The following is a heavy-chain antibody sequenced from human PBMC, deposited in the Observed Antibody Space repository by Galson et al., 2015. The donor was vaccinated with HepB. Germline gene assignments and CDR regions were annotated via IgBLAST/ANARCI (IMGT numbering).Heavy chain of an antibody. V-gene: IGHV3-48*01. CDR2: ISTSSSII. J-gene: IGHJ4*02. CDR1: GFTFSSYS. D-gene: IGHD3-16*01. Sequence: SLRLSCAASGFTFSSYSMNWVRQAPGKGLERVSYISTSSSIIYYADSVKGRFTISRDNAKKSLYLQMNSLRAEDTAVYFCARGGGDSNFDYWGQGTLVTVSS. CDR3: ARGGGDSNFDY.